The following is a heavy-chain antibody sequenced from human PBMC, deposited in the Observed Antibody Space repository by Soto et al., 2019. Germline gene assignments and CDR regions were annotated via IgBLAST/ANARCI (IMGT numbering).Heavy chain of an antibody. V-gene: IGHV3-30-3*01. Sequence: QVQLVESGGGVVQPGRSLRLSCAASGFTFSSYAMHWVRQAPGKGLEWVAVISYDGSNKYYADSVKGRFTISRDNSKNTLYLQMNSLRAEDTAVYYCAREGAVVNHDYWGKGTLVTVSS. CDR2: ISYDGSNK. CDR1: GFTFSSYA. CDR3: AREGAVVNHDY. J-gene: IGHJ4*02. D-gene: IGHD3-22*01.